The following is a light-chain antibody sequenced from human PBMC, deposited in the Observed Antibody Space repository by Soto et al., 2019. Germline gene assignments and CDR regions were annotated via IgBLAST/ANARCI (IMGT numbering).Light chain of an antibody. Sequence: EIVLTQSPGTLSLSTGERXXXXXXASQSVSSRLAWYQQKPGQAPRLLISGASSRATGIPDRFSGSGSATDFTLTISRLEPEDFALYYCQQYGSSPITFGQGTRLEIK. CDR1: QSVSSR. J-gene: IGKJ5*01. CDR3: QQYGSSPIT. V-gene: IGKV3-20*01. CDR2: GAS.